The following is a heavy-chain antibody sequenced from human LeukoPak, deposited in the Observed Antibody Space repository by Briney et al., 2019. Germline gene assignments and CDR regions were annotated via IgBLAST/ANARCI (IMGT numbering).Heavy chain of an antibody. J-gene: IGHJ4*02. CDR3: ARVPYRFLEWLLPPFDY. Sequence: ASVKVSCKASGYTFTRYYMHWVRQAPGQGLEWMGWINPNSGGTNYAQKFQGRVTMTRDTSISTAYMELSRLRSDDTAVYYCARVPYRFLEWLLPPFDYWGQGTLVTVSS. CDR1: GYTFTRYY. CDR2: INPNSGGT. V-gene: IGHV1-2*02. D-gene: IGHD3-3*01.